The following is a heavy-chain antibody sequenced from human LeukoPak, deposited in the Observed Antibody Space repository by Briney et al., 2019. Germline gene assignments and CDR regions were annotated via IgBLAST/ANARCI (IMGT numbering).Heavy chain of an antibody. CDR2: IYHSGSA. J-gene: IGHJ4*02. Sequence: SETLSLTCAVSGYSISSGYYWGWIRRPPGKGLDWIGSIYHSGSAYYNPSLKSRVTISVDTSKNQFSLKLSSVTAADTAVYYCARGIIAVADTFDYWGQGTLVTVSS. CDR1: GYSISSGYY. D-gene: IGHD6-19*01. V-gene: IGHV4-38-2*01. CDR3: ARGIIAVADTFDY.